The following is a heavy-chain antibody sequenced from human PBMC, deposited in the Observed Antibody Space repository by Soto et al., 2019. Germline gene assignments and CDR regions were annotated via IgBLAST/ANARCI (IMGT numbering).Heavy chain of an antibody. CDR2: INHSGST. D-gene: IGHD6-6*01. CDR3: ARTSRFDC. J-gene: IGHJ4*02. Sequence: QVQLQQWGAGLLKPSETLSLTCAVYCGSFSGYYWSWIRQPPGKGLEWIGEINHSGSTNYNPSLKSRVTMSVDTYKNQYSLKRSSVTAADTAVYYCARTSRFDCWGQGTLVTVSS. CDR1: CGSFSGYY. V-gene: IGHV4-34*01.